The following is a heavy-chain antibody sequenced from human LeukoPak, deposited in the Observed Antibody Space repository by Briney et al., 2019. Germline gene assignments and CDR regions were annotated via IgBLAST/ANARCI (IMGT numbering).Heavy chain of an antibody. D-gene: IGHD6-19*01. CDR2: IRYDGSNK. CDR1: GFTFSSYG. J-gene: IGHJ4*02. V-gene: IGHV3-30*02. CDR3: AKLGYGSSGWYGYYFDY. Sequence: GGSLRLSCAASGFTFSSYGMHWVRQAPGKGLEWVAFIRYDGSNKYYADSVKGRFTISRDNSKNTLYLQMNSLRAEDTAVYYCAKLGYGSSGWYGYYFDYWGQGTLVTVSS.